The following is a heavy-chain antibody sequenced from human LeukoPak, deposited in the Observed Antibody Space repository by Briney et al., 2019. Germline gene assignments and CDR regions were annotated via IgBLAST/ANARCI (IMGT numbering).Heavy chain of an antibody. J-gene: IGHJ4*02. CDR1: GFTFSTYA. V-gene: IGHV3-64D*09. CDR2: ISSNGGST. CDR3: VTLGLASPSDY. Sequence: GGSLRLSCSASGFTFSTYATYWVRQAPGKGLEYVSAISSNGGSTYYADSVRGRFTISRDNSKKTLYLQMSSLRTEDTAVYYCVTLGLASPSDYWGQGTLVTVSS. D-gene: IGHD3/OR15-3a*01.